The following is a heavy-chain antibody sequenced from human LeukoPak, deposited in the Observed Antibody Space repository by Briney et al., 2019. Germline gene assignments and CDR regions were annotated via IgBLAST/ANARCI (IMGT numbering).Heavy chain of an antibody. V-gene: IGHV1-2*06. CDR2: INPSSGDT. D-gene: IGHD2-21*01. J-gene: IGHJ3*02. CDR3: ARDPGYSYAFDI. Sequence: ASVKVSCKASGYTFTAHYMHGVRQAPGQGVEGMGRINPSSGDTENVQRFQGRVTLTRDTSSSTANMELRRLRSDDTAVYYCARDPGYSYAFDIWGQGTVVIVSS. CDR1: GYTFTAHY.